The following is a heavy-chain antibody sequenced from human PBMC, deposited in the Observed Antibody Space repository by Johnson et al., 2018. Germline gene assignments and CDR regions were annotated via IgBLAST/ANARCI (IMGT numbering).Heavy chain of an antibody. D-gene: IGHD6-13*01. CDR2: IAYDGSDK. Sequence: QVQLVQSGGGVVQXGRSXRLXCAASGFTFSSYGIHWVRQAPGKGLEWVAVIAYDGSDKYYADSVKGRFSISRDTSKNTLYLQMNSLRPEDPAVYYCAKGRGSSSWYYYYGMDVWGQGTTVTVSS. CDR3: AKGRGSSSWYYYYGMDV. CDR1: GFTFSSYG. J-gene: IGHJ6*02. V-gene: IGHV3-30*18.